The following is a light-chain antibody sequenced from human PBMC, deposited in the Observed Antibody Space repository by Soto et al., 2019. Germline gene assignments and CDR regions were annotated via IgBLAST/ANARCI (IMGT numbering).Light chain of an antibody. CDR3: QQYNDV. Sequence: DRQMTQSPSTLSASVGDRVTITCRASRNINNWLAWYQQKLGKAPKLLIYDASTLESGVSSRFSGSGSGTEFTLTISSLQPDDFATYSCQQYNDVFGQGTKVDI. CDR2: DAS. V-gene: IGKV1-5*01. CDR1: RNINNW. J-gene: IGKJ1*01.